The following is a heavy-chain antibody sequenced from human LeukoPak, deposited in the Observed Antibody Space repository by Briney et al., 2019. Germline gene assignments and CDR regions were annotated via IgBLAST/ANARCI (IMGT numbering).Heavy chain of an antibody. V-gene: IGHV1-46*01. J-gene: IGHJ5*02. D-gene: IGHD3-16*01. Sequence: ASVKVSCKTSGYTFTNYYMHWVRQAPGQGLEWMGIINPSGGSTSYAQKFQGRVTMTRDMSTSTVYMELSSLRSEDTAVYYCARERFGGNWFDPWGQGTLVTVSS. CDR3: ARERFGGNWFDP. CDR2: INPSGGST. CDR1: GYTFTNYY.